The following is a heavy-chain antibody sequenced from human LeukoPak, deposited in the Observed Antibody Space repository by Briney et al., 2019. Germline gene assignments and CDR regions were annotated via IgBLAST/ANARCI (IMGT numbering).Heavy chain of an antibody. CDR2: ISYDGSNK. CDR3: AKKGYYDSSGYPIDY. CDR1: GFTFSSYG. Sequence: PGGSLRLSCAASGFTFSSYGMHWVRQAPGKGLEWVAVISYDGSNKYYADSVKGRFTISRDNSKNTLYLQMNSLRAEDTAVYYCAKKGYYDSSGYPIDYWGQGTLVTVSS. D-gene: IGHD3-22*01. J-gene: IGHJ4*02. V-gene: IGHV3-30*18.